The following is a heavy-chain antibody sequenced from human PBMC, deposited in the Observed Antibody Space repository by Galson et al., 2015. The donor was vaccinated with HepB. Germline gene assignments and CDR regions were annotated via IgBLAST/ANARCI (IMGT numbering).Heavy chain of an antibody. Sequence: SLRLSCAASTLPFSSYAMHWVRQAPGKGLEWVAVISYDGSSQYYVDSVKGRFTISRDNSRNTLNLQMNSLRVEDTAVYYCARDQGVGGYNYVFDSWGLGTPVTVYS. CDR2: ISYDGSSQ. CDR1: TLPFSSYA. V-gene: IGHV3-30*04. D-gene: IGHD3-22*01. CDR3: ARDQGVGGYNYVFDS. J-gene: IGHJ4*02.